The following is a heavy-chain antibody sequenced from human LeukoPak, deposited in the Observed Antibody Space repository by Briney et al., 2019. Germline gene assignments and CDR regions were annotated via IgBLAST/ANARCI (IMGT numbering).Heavy chain of an antibody. Sequence: GGSLRLSRAASGYTFSDFSVKCVRQAPGKGLEWVSSISVRSNYRYYADSVRGRFTISRDDARDSLFLQMNSLRAEDTAVYFCVRLRRNNDRSGYYYYYDYWGQGTLVTVSS. CDR3: VRLRRNNDRSGYYYYYDY. J-gene: IGHJ4*02. D-gene: IGHD3-22*01. CDR2: ISVRSNYR. CDR1: GYTFSDFS. V-gene: IGHV3-21*01.